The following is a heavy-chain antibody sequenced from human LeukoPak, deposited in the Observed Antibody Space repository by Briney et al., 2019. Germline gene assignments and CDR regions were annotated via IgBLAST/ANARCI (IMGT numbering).Heavy chain of an antibody. D-gene: IGHD3-10*01. CDR1: GGSFSGYY. CDR2: INHSGST. V-gene: IGHV4-34*01. CDR3: ARVRRYYYGSGSYYTENSDY. J-gene: IGHJ4*02. Sequence: SETLSLTCAVYGGSFSGYYWSWIRQPPGKGLEWIGEINHSGSTNYNPSLKSRVTISVDTSKNQFSLKLSSVTAADTAVYYCARVRRYYYGSGSYYTENSDYWGQGTLVTVSS.